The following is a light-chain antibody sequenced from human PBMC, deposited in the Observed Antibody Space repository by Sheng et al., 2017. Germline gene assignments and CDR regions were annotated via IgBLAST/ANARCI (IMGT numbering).Light chain of an antibody. J-gene: IGLJ3*02. Sequence: QSALTQAASVSGSPGQSITISCTGTSSDVGSYNLVSWYQQYPGKAPKLMIYEGSKRPSGVSNRFSGSKSGNTASLTISGLQAEDDADYYCCSYAGSRTFVFGGGTKLTVL. CDR3: CSYAGSRTFV. CDR2: EGS. CDR1: SSDVGSYNL. V-gene: IGLV2-23*03.